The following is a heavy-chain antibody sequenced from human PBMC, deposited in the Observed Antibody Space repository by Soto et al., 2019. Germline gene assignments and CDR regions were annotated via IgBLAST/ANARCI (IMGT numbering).Heavy chain of an antibody. Sequence: PGGSLRLSCAASGFTFSSYEMNWVRQAPGKGLEWVSYISSSGSTIYYADSVKGRFTISRDNAKNSLYLQMNSLRVEVTAVYYCARGSRRGSGSLRPGPSDIFDIWGQGTMVTVSS. D-gene: IGHD3-10*01. V-gene: IGHV3-48*03. CDR3: ARGSRRGSGSLRPGPSDIFDI. CDR1: GFTFSSYE. J-gene: IGHJ3*02. CDR2: ISSSGSTI.